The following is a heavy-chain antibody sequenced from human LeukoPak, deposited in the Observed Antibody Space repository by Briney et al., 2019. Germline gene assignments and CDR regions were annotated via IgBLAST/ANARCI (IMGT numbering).Heavy chain of an antibody. V-gene: IGHV1-24*01. Sequence: ASVKVSFKVSGYTLTELSMHWVRQAPGKGLEWMGGFDPEDGETIYAQKFQGRVTMTEDTSTDTAYMELSSLRSEDTAVYYCATDHPSGSTMRGMDVWGKGTTVTVSS. CDR3: ATDHPSGSTMRGMDV. CDR1: GYTLTELS. D-gene: IGHD5-12*01. CDR2: FDPEDGET. J-gene: IGHJ6*04.